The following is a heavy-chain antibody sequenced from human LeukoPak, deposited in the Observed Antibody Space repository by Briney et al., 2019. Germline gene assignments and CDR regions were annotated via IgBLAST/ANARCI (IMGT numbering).Heavy chain of an antibody. V-gene: IGHV1-69*05. CDR2: IIPIFGTA. CDR1: GGTFSSYA. CDR3: ARDRYSNYVRGYYYYMDV. Sequence: SVKVSCKASGGTFSSYAISWVRQAPGQGLEWMGGIIPIFGTANYAQKFQGRVTITTDESTSTAYMELSSLRSEDTAVYYCARDRYSNYVRGYYYYMDVWGKGTTVTVSS. D-gene: IGHD4-11*01. J-gene: IGHJ6*03.